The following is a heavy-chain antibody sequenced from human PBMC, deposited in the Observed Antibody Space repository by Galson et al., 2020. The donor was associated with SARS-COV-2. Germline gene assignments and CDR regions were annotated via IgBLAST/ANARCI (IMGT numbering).Heavy chain of an antibody. Sequence: ASETLSLTCTVSGGSISSGDSYWTWIRQSPAKGLEWIGYIYYSGTAYYNPSLKSRVTLSVDTSKNHFSLNLNSLTAADTAVYYCARGDGSETFRVAYWGQGILVTVSS. CDR3: ARGDGSETFRVAY. CDR1: GGSISSGDSY. D-gene: IGHD3-10*01. V-gene: IGHV4-30-4*01. J-gene: IGHJ4*02. CDR2: IYYSGTA.